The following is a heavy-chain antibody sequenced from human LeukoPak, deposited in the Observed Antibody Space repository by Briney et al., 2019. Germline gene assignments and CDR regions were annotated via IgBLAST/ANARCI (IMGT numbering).Heavy chain of an antibody. J-gene: IGHJ4*02. D-gene: IGHD4-17*01. CDR3: ARRALDYDDIAYFYARCSDV. V-gene: IGHV3-48*01. CDR2: ISSSSSTI. Sequence: GGSLRLSCAASGFTFSSYSMNWVRQAPGKGLEWVSYISSSSSTIYYADSVKGRFTISRDNAKNSLYLQMNSLRAEDTAVYYCARRALDYDDIAYFYARCSDVWGPGIKVTVTA. CDR1: GFTFSSYS.